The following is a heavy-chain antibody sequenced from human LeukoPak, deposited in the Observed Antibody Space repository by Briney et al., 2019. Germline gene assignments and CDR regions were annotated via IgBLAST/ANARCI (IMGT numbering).Heavy chain of an antibody. CDR2: IWYDGSNK. Sequence: PGGSLRLSCAASGFTFSNCGMHWVRQAPGKGLEWVAHIWYDGSNKYYADSVRGRFTISRDNSKNTLYLQMSSLRAEDTAVYYCARDRDYDFFDYWGQGTLVTVSS. V-gene: IGHV3-33*01. CDR1: GFTFSNCG. J-gene: IGHJ4*02. CDR3: ARDRDYDFFDY. D-gene: IGHD3-3*01.